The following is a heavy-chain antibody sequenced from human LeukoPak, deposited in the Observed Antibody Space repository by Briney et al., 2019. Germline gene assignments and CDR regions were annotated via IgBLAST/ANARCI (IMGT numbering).Heavy chain of an antibody. CDR3: ARQFCSGGSCYSDY. V-gene: IGHV5-51*01. D-gene: IGHD2-15*01. CDR2: IYPGDSDS. CDR1: GYSFSSYW. Sequence: GESLQISCKGSGYSFSSYWIAWVRQRPGKGLEWMGIIYPGDSDSRYSPSFQGQVTMSADKSISTAYLQWSSLKASDTAMYYCARQFCSGGSCYSDYWGQGTLVTVPS. J-gene: IGHJ4*02.